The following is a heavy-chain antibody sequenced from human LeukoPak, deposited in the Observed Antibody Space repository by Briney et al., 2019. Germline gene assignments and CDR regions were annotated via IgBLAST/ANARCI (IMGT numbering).Heavy chain of an antibody. Sequence: SETLSLTCTVSGGSISSYYWSWIRQPPGKGLEWIGYIYYSGSTNYNPSLKSRVTISVDTSKNQFSLKLSSVTAADTAVYYCARRYDFWSGYFDYWGQGTLVTVSS. CDR1: GGSISSYY. D-gene: IGHD3-3*01. V-gene: IGHV4-59*12. CDR2: IYYSGST. J-gene: IGHJ4*02. CDR3: ARRYDFWSGYFDY.